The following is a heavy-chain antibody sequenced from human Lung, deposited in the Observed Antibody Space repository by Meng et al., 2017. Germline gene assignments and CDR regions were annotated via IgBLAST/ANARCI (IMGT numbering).Heavy chain of an antibody. CDR1: GYTFTSYG. V-gene: IGHV1-18*01. D-gene: IGHD6-6*01. CDR3: ARDGTGLAARSASGY. CDR2: ISAYNGNT. Sequence: QVQLAQSGAEVKKPGASAMASCKASGYTFTSYGSSWVRTAPGQGLEWMGWISAYNGNTNYAQKLQGRVTMTTDTSTSTAYMELRSLRSDDTAVYYCARDGTGLAARSASGYWGQGTLVTVSS. J-gene: IGHJ4*02.